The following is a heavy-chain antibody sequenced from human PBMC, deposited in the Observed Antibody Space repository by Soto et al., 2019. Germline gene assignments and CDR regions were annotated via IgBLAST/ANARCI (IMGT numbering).Heavy chain of an antibody. J-gene: IGHJ4*02. D-gene: IGHD1-26*01. CDR1: GFSLTTDRVG. Sequence: QITLKESGPTLVKPTQTLTLTCTFSGFSLTTDRVGVGWIRQPPGEALEWLAVIYWDDSKTYRPSLESRLTITKDPSQTQVALTMTNMDALDTATYYCAHAYGGRSLYWGQGTLVTVSS. CDR2: IYWDDSK. CDR3: AHAYGGRSLY. V-gene: IGHV2-5*02.